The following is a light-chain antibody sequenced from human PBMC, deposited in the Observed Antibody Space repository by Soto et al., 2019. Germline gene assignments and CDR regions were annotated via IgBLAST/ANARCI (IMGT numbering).Light chain of an antibody. V-gene: IGLV2-14*01. J-gene: IGLJ1*01. Sequence: QSALTQPAPVSGSPGQSITISCTGTSSDVGNYKYVSWYQQHPGKAPKLMIYEVSNRPSGASNRFSGSKSGNTASLTISGLQAEDETDYYCFSYTSSGTYVFGTGTKVTVL. CDR2: EVS. CDR3: FSYTSSGTYV. CDR1: SSDVGNYKY.